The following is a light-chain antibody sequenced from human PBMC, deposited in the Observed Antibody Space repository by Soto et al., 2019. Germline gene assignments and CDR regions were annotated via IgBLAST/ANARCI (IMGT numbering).Light chain of an antibody. CDR2: EVV. CDR1: SSDIGFYNY. CDR3: FSYAGGSTFV. Sequence: QSALTQPASVSGSPGQSITISCTGTSSDIGFYNYVSWYQQHPGKAPKLIIYEVVKRPSGIPHRFSGSKSGNTASLTVSGLQADDEADYYCFSYAGGSTFVFGTGTKVTVL. J-gene: IGLJ1*01. V-gene: IGLV2-8*01.